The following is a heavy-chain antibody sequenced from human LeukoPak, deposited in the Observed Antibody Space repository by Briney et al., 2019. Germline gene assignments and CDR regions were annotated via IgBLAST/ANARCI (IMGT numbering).Heavy chain of an antibody. CDR2: IFHTGST. D-gene: IGHD6-19*01. Sequence: SETLSLTCTVSGGSIGYFYWSWIRQSPGKGLEWIGYIFHTGSTTYNPSLKSRVTISIDTSKNQFSLKLSSVTAADTAVYYCALYSSGWYVAFDIWGQGTMVTVSS. V-gene: IGHV4-59*12. CDR1: GGSIGYFY. J-gene: IGHJ3*02. CDR3: ALYSSGWYVAFDI.